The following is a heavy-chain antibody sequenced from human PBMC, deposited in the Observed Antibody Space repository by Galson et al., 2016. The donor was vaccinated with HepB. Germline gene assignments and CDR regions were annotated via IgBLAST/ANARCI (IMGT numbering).Heavy chain of an antibody. V-gene: IGHV3-33*01. CDR2: IWFDGSNK. Sequence: SLRLSCAASGLTFSTYGMHWVRQAPGKGLEWVAVIWFDGSNKFSADSVKGRFAISRDNSNNTLYLQMNSLRAEDTAVYYCARAPRWYSGSPVVYYYHYGMDVWGQGTTVTVSS. CDR3: ARAPRWYSGSPVVYYYHYGMDV. CDR1: GLTFSTYG. D-gene: IGHD1-26*01. J-gene: IGHJ6*02.